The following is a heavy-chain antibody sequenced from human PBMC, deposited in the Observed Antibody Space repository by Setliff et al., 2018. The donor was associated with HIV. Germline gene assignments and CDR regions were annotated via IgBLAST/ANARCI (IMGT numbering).Heavy chain of an antibody. V-gene: IGHV4-39*01. CDR2: FYYSGSS. CDR1: GDSTSRRIYY. D-gene: IGHD2-2*01. J-gene: IGHJ4*02. Sequence: PSETLSLTCTVSGDSTSRRIYYWGWIRQPPGKGLEWIGNFYYSGSSHYNPSLKSRVTISVDTSKNQFSLKLISVSAADTAVYYCAKLLPAADMAREIDSWGQGTLVTVSS. CDR3: AKLLPAADMAREIDS.